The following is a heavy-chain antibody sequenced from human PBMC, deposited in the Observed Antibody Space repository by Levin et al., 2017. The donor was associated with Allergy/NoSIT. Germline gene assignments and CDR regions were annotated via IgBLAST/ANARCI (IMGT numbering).Heavy chain of an antibody. V-gene: IGHV4-61*02. Sequence: SETLSLTCTVSGGSISSGSYYWSWIRQPAGKGLEWIGRIYTSGSTNYNPSLKSRVTISVDTSKNQFSLKLSSVTAADTAVYYCARDRDSSSWYGGGYYYYYMDVWGKGTTVTVSS. D-gene: IGHD6-13*01. CDR3: ARDRDSSSWYGGGYYYYYMDV. J-gene: IGHJ6*03. CDR1: GGSISSGSYY. CDR2: IYTSGST.